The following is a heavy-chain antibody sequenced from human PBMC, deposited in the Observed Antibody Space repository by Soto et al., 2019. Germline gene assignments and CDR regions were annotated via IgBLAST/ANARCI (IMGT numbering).Heavy chain of an antibody. CDR2: INHSGST. CDR1: GGSFSGYY. Sequence: SETLSLTCAVYGGSFSGYYWSWIRQPPGKGPEWIGEINHSGSTNYNPSLKSRVTISVDTSKNQFSLKLSSVTAADTAVYYCARDIVVVYLSRFDPWGQGTLVTVSS. J-gene: IGHJ5*02. D-gene: IGHD2-2*01. CDR3: ARDIVVVYLSRFDP. V-gene: IGHV4-34*01.